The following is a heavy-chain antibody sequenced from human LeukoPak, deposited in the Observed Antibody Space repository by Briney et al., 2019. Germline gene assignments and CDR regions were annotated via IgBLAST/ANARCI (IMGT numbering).Heavy chain of an antibody. CDR3: ATAAFSYGSGSPYAFDI. CDR2: IYTSGST. Sequence: SETLSLTCTVSGGSISSYYWSWIRQPAGKGLEWIGRIYTSGSTNYNPSLKSRVTMSVDTSKNQFSLKLSSVTAADTAVYYCATAAFSYGSGSPYAFDIWGQGTMVPVSS. J-gene: IGHJ3*02. D-gene: IGHD3-10*01. CDR1: GGSISSYY. V-gene: IGHV4-4*07.